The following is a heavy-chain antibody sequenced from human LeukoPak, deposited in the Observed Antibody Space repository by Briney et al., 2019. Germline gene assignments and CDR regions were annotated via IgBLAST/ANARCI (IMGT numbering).Heavy chain of an antibody. J-gene: IGHJ4*02. CDR1: GGSFSGHY. CDR2: SIHTGST. V-gene: IGHV4-34*01. D-gene: IGHD2-2*01. Sequence: SETLSLTCAVYGGSFSGHYWTWIRQAPGKGLEWIGESIHTGSTNYNPSLKSRVTISVDTSKNQFSPKLTSVSAADTAVYHCARGRTGAAALDFWGPGTLVTVSS. CDR3: ARGRTGAAALDF.